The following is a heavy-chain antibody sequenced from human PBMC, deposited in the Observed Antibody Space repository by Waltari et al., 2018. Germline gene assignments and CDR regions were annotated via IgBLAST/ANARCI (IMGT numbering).Heavy chain of an antibody. Sequence: QMQLQESGPGLVKPSETLSLTCPVSGASIGRYDWTWIRQPAGKTLEWIGRIYTSGATNYNPSLDSRVTISVDESKNQFSLRLTSVTAADTAVYYCAKDEMLLRNFDVWGQGILVTVSS. J-gene: IGHJ4*02. V-gene: IGHV4-4*07. D-gene: IGHD3-9*01. CDR1: GASIGRYD. CDR2: IYTSGAT. CDR3: AKDEMLLRNFDV.